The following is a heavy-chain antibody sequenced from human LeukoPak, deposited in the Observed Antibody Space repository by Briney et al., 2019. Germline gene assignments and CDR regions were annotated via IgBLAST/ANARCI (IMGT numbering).Heavy chain of an antibody. Sequence: GGSLRLSCAASGFTFSSYGMHWVRQAPGKGLEWVAVISYDGSNKYYVDSVKGRFTISRDNSKNTLYLQMSSLRAEDTAMYYCAEDRLGELSFLDYWGQGTLVTVSS. J-gene: IGHJ4*02. V-gene: IGHV3-30*18. D-gene: IGHD3-16*02. CDR2: ISYDGSNK. CDR1: GFTFSSYG. CDR3: AEDRLGELSFLDY.